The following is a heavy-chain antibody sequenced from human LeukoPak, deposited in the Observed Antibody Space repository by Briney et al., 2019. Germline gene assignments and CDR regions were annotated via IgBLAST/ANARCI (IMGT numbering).Heavy chain of an antibody. CDR3: ARGELTWDYYFDY. Sequence: PGASVKVSCKASGYTFTSYDINWVRQATGQGLEWMGWMNPNSGNTGYAQKFQGRVTMTRNTSISTAHMELSSLRSEDTAVYYCARGELTWDYYFDYWGQGTLVTVSS. V-gene: IGHV1-8*01. J-gene: IGHJ4*02. CDR1: GYTFTSYD. CDR2: MNPNSGNT. D-gene: IGHD1-26*01.